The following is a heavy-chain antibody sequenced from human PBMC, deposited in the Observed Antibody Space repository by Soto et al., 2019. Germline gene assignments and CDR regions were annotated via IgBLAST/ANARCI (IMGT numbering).Heavy chain of an antibody. CDR2: ISYDGGNE. CDR3: VKGGTTSAFSTFDI. CDR1: GFTFSHYA. Sequence: QVQLVESGGGVVQPGRSLRLSCAASGFTFSHYALHWVRQAPGKGLEWVAGISYDGGNEYYAESEKGRFTSSRDSPKNPLYLQMNSLRPEDTAVYYCVKGGTTSAFSTFDIWGRGTVVTVSS. J-gene: IGHJ3*02. V-gene: IGHV3-30*18. D-gene: IGHD1-1*01.